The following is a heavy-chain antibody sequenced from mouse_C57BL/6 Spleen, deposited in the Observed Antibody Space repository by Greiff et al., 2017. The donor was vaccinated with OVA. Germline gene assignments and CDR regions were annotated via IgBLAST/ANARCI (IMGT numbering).Heavy chain of an antibody. D-gene: IGHD1-1*01. J-gene: IGHJ2*01. Sequence: EVKLMESGGGLVKPGGSLKLSCAASGFTFSDYGMHWVRQAPEKGLEWVAYISSGSSTIYYADTVKGRFTISRDNAKNTLFLQMTSLRSEDTAMYYCARSDNYGSSLDYWGQGTTLTVSS. CDR1: GFTFSDYG. V-gene: IGHV5-17*01. CDR2: ISSGSSTI. CDR3: ARSDNYGSSLDY.